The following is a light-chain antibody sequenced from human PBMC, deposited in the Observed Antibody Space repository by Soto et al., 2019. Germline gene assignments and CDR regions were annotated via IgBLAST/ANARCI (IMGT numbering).Light chain of an antibody. Sequence: EIVLTQSPGTLSLSPGERATLSCRASQSVSSGYFAWYQQRFGQAPRLLIYGASSRATGIPDRFSGSGSGTDFTLTISRLEPEDFAVYYCQQYGSSSWTFGQGTKVDI. V-gene: IGKV3-20*01. J-gene: IGKJ1*01. CDR1: QSVSSGY. CDR3: QQYGSSSWT. CDR2: GAS.